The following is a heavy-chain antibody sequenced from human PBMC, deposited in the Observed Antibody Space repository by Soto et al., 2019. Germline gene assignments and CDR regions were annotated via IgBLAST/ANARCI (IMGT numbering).Heavy chain of an antibody. Sequence: SGGSLRLSCVVSGFRFIDYYMDWVRQAPGKGLEWVGRSKNKPNSYTTEYAASVKGRFTISRDDSKNSLYLQMNSLKSEDTAVYYCARGYSDSSDYSPPRYFDSWGQGTLVTVSS. CDR1: GFRFIDYY. D-gene: IGHD3-22*01. CDR2: SKNKPNSYTT. CDR3: ARGYSDSSDYSPPRYFDS. J-gene: IGHJ4*02. V-gene: IGHV3-72*01.